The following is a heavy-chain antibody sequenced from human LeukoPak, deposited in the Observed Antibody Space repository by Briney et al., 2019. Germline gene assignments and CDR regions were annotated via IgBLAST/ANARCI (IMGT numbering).Heavy chain of an antibody. CDR1: GFTLSSFG. D-gene: IGHD6-25*01. J-gene: IGHJ6*02. CDR3: ARAISDYLYYYYGMDV. V-gene: IGHV3-33*01. Sequence: QAGGSLRLSCPASGFTLSSFGMHWFRQAPGKGREWVAVIWYDGSNKYYADSVKGRFTISRDNSKNTLYLQMNSLRAEDTAVYYCARAISDYLYYYYGMDVWGQGTTVTVSS. CDR2: IWYDGSNK.